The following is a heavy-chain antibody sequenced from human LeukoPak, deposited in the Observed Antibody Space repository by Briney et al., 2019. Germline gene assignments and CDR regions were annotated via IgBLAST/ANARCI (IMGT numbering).Heavy chain of an antibody. CDR1: GGTFRTYA. V-gene: IGHV1-69*04. Sequence: SSVKVSCTASGGTFRTYAISWVRQAPGQGLEWMGRIIPILGIANYAQKFQGRVTITADKSTSTAYMELSSLRSEDTAVYYCARDRAAAGPYYYYGLEIWGQGTTVTVSS. CDR2: IIPILGIA. CDR3: ARDRAAAGPYYYYGLEI. D-gene: IGHD6-13*01. J-gene: IGHJ6*01.